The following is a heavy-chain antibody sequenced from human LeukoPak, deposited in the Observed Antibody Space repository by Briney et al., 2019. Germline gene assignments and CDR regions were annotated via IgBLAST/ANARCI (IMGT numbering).Heavy chain of an antibody. D-gene: IGHD6-13*01. CDR2: IYYSGST. V-gene: IGHV4-59*01. J-gene: IGHJ4*02. CDR1: GGSISSYY. CDR3: ARLGIAAAGSERGFDY. Sequence: SETLSLTCTVSGGSISSYYWSWIRQPPGKGLEWIGCIYYSGSTNYNPSLKSRVTISVDTSKNQFSLKLSSVTAADTAVYYCARLGIAAAGSERGFDYWGQGTLVTVSP.